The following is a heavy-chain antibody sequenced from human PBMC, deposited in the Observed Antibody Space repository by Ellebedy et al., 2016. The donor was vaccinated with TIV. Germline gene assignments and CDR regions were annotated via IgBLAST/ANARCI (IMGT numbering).Heavy chain of an antibody. CDR3: ARDMSCSGGSCYHGYWYFDL. D-gene: IGHD2-15*01. J-gene: IGHJ2*01. Sequence: GESLKISCAASGFTFSTYGMHWVRQAPGKGLEWVSYISSSFTTIYYTDSVKGRFTISRDNADHSLYLRMNSLRAEDTAVYYCARDMSCSGGSCYHGYWYFDLWGRGTLVTVSS. CDR1: GFTFSTYG. CDR2: ISSSFTTI. V-gene: IGHV3-48*01.